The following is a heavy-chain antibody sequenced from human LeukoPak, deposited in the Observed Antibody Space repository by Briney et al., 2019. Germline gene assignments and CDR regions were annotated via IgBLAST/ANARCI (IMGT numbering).Heavy chain of an antibody. Sequence: GGSLRLSCAASGFTFSDFYMSWIRQAPGKGLEWVAFIRFDGSNKYYADSVKGRFTVSRDNSKNTVYLQMNSLRADDTAVYYCARVSDPDYYDSSGYYFFKTEYFQHWGQGTLVTVSS. CDR1: GFTFSDFY. V-gene: IGHV3-30*02. J-gene: IGHJ1*01. CDR3: ARVSDPDYYDSSGYYFFKTEYFQH. CDR2: IRFDGSNK. D-gene: IGHD3-22*01.